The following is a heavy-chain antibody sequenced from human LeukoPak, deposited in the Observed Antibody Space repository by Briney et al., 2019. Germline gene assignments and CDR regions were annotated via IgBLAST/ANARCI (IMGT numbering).Heavy chain of an antibody. D-gene: IGHD3-10*01. CDR3: ARDRYFGSDGFDI. CDR1: GFSFSEHG. CDR2: TWYEGSNN. Sequence: GGSLRLSCAASGFSFSEHGMHWVRQAPGKGPEWVTVTWYEGSNNHYADSVKGRFTISRDNSKNTGFLEMNSLRARDTAVHACARDRYFGSDGFDIWGPGTMVIVSS. J-gene: IGHJ3*02. V-gene: IGHV3-33*01.